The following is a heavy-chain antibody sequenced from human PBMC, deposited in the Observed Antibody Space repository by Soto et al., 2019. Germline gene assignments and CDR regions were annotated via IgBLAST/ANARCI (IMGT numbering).Heavy chain of an antibody. D-gene: IGHD1-20*01. CDR3: TVNWNYFDYGMDV. V-gene: IGHV3-49*04. CDR1: GFTFGDYA. J-gene: IGHJ6*02. CDR2: IRSKAYGGTT. Sequence: PGGSLRLSCTASGFTFGDYAMSWVRQAPGKGLEWVGFIRSKAYGGTTEYAASVKGRFTISRDDSKSIAYLQMNSLKTEDTAVYYCTVNWNYFDYGMDVWGQGTTVTVSS.